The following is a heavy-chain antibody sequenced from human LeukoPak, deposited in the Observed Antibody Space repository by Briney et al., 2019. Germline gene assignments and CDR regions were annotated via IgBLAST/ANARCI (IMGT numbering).Heavy chain of an antibody. V-gene: IGHV3-21*01. D-gene: IGHD5-24*01. Sequence: PGGSLRLSCAASGFTFSSYSMNWVRQAPGKGLEWVSSISSSSSYIYYADSVKGRFTISRDNAKNSLCLQMNSLRAEDTAVYYCARDGRDGYNSPSGSEYFQHWGQGTLVTVSS. J-gene: IGHJ1*01. CDR1: GFTFSSYS. CDR2: ISSSSSYI. CDR3: ARDGRDGYNSPSGSEYFQH.